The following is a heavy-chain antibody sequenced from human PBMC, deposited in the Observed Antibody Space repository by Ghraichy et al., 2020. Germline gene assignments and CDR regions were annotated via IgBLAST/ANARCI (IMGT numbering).Heavy chain of an antibody. V-gene: IGHV5-51*01. CDR3: ARHLGDGYSSGWNVYYYGMDV. Sequence: GESLNISCKGSGYSFTSYWIGWVRQMPGKGLEWMGIIYPGDSDTRYSPSFRGQVTISADKSISTAYLQWSSLKASDTAMYYCARHLGDGYSSGWNVYYYGMDVWGQGTTVTVSS. CDR2: IYPGDSDT. CDR1: GYSFTSYW. J-gene: IGHJ6*02. D-gene: IGHD6-19*01.